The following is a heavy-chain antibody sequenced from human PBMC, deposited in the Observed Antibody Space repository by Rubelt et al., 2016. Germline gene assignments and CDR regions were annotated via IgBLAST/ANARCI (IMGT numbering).Heavy chain of an antibody. V-gene: IGHV4-59*12. D-gene: IGHD5-18*01. J-gene: IGHJ6*02. Sequence: GLEWIAFIFSTGAANYSPSLESRVTISVDTSKRQVSLKLNSVTAADTAVYYCARDNGHSYGFDAMDVWGQGTTVTVSS. CDR3: ARDNGHSYGFDAMDV. CDR2: IFSTGAA.